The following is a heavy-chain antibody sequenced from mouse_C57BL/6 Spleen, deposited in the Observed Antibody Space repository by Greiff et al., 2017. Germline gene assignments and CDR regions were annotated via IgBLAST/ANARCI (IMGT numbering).Heavy chain of an antibody. J-gene: IGHJ3*01. CDR3: AYGNYEEVWFAY. CDR1: GFNIKDYY. V-gene: IGHV14-2*01. Sequence: EVKLVESGAELVKPGASVKLSCTASGFNIKDYYMHWVKQRTEQGLEWIGRIDPEDGETKYAPKFQGKATITADTSSNTAYLQLSSLTSEDTAVYYCAYGNYEEVWFAYWGQGTLVTVSA. D-gene: IGHD2-1*01. CDR2: IDPEDGET.